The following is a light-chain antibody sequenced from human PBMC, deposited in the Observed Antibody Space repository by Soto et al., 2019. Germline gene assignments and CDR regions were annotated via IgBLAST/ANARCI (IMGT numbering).Light chain of an antibody. CDR2: YDT. J-gene: IGLJ2*01. CDR3: QVLDSSSDLVL. V-gene: IGLV3-21*04. CDR1: NIGSNS. Sequence: SYELTQPPSVSVAPGKTARITCERNNIGSNSVHWYQLKPGQAPVLVISYDTDRPSGIPERFSGSNSGNAATLTISRVEAGDEADYFCQVLDSSSDLVLFGGGTKLTVL.